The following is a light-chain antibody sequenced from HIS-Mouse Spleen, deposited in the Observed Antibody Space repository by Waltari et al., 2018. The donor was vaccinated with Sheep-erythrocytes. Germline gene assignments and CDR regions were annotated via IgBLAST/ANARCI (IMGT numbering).Light chain of an antibody. V-gene: IGKV4-1*01. CDR2: WAS. J-gene: IGKJ4*01. Sequence: DIVMTQSPDSLAVSLGERATINCKSSQSVLYSSTNKNYLAWYQQKPGQPPKPHIHWASTRETGVPDRFSGSGSGTDFTLTISSLQAEDVAVYYCQQYYSTPLTFGGGTKVEIK. CDR1: QSVLYSSTNKNY. CDR3: QQYYSTPLT.